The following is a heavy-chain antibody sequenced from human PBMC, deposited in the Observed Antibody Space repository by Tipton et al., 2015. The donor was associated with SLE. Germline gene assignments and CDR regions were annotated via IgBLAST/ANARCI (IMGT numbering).Heavy chain of an antibody. Sequence: TLSLTCAVYGGSFSGDYWSWIRQPPGKGLEWIGEINHSGSTNYNPSLKSRVTISVDTSKNQFSLRLTSVTAADTAVSYCARRETGSGSYSKWGFDYWGQGTLVTVSS. CDR3: ARRETGSGSYSKWGFDY. D-gene: IGHD3-10*01. CDR1: GGSFSGDY. V-gene: IGHV4-34*01. CDR2: INHSGST. J-gene: IGHJ4*02.